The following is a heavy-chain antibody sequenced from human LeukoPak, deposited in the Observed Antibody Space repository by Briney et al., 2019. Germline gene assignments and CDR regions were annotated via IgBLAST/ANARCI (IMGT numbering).Heavy chain of an antibody. J-gene: IGHJ5*02. CDR2: ISAYNGNT. V-gene: IGHV1-18*01. CDR1: GGTFSSYA. Sequence: ASVKVSCKASGGTFSSYAISWVRQAPGQGLEWMGWISAYNGNTNYAQKLQGRVTMTTDTSTSTAYMELRSLRSDDTAVYYCARAGIAAAMNWFDPWGQGTLVTVSS. CDR3: ARAGIAAAMNWFDP. D-gene: IGHD6-13*01.